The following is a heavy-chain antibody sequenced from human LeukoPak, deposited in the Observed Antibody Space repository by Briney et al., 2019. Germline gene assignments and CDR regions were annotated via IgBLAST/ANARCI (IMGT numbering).Heavy chain of an antibody. Sequence: GGSLRLSCAVSGFTVSSYTMSWVRQAPGKGLEWVSVLYTGGNIYYADFVKGRFTISRDNSNNMVFLQMNSLTAEDTALYYCAGGQMFTSGGFDNWGQGALVTVSS. V-gene: IGHV3-53*01. CDR2: LYTGGNI. D-gene: IGHD6-19*01. CDR3: AGGQMFTSGGFDN. CDR1: GFTVSSYT. J-gene: IGHJ4*02.